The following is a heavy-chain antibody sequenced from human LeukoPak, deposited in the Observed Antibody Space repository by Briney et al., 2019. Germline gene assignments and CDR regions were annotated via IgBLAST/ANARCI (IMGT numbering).Heavy chain of an antibody. CDR2: IYPGDSDT. CDR1: GYNFTIYW. D-gene: IGHD2-8*01. Sequence: GESLKISCKGSGYNFTIYWIGWVRQMPGKGLEWMGIIYPGDSDTRYSPSFQGQVTISADKSISTAYLQWSSLKASDTAMYYCVRRADNGDFDYWGQGTLVTVSS. J-gene: IGHJ4*02. V-gene: IGHV5-51*01. CDR3: VRRADNGDFDY.